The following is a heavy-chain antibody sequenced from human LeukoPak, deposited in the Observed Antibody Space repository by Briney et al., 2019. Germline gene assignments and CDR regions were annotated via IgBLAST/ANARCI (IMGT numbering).Heavy chain of an antibody. D-gene: IGHD4-17*01. CDR3: AKVFLRPTRNTVTTYYFDY. J-gene: IGHJ4*02. Sequence: PGGSLRLSCAASGFTFSSYAMSWVRQAPGKGLEWVSAISGSGGSTYYADSVKGRFTISRDNSKNTLYLQMNSLRAEDTAVYYCAKVFLRPTRNTVTTYYFDYWGQGTLVTVSS. CDR1: GFTFSSYA. CDR2: ISGSGGST. V-gene: IGHV3-23*01.